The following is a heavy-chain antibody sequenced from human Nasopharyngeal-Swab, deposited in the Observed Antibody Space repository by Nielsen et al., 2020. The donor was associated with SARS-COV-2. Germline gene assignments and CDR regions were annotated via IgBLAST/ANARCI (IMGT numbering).Heavy chain of an antibody. CDR3: ARDIRVQGLPAYFDY. J-gene: IGHJ4*02. V-gene: IGHV4-34*01. CDR1: GGSFSGYY. CDR2: IYHSGST. D-gene: IGHD3-10*01. Sequence: SETLSLTCAVYGGSFSGYYWSWIRQPPGKGLEWIGEIYHSGSTNYNPSLKSRVTISVDKSKNQFSLKLSSVTAADTAVYYCARDIRVQGLPAYFDYWGQGTLVTVSS.